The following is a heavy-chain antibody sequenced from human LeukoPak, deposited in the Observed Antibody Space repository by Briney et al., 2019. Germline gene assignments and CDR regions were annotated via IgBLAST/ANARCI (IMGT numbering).Heavy chain of an antibody. CDR1: GGTFSSYA. CDR2: ISAYNGNT. D-gene: IGHD3-3*01. J-gene: IGHJ4*02. V-gene: IGHV1-18*01. CDR3: ARGFFGVVILFDY. Sequence: ASVKVSCKASGGTFSSYAISWVRQAPGQGLEWMGWISAYNGNTNYAQKLQGRVTMTTDTSTSTAYMELRSLRSDDTAVYYRARGFFGVVILFDYWGQGTLVTVSS.